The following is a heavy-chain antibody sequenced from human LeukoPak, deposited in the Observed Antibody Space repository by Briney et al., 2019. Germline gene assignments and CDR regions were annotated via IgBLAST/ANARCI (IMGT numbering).Heavy chain of an antibody. V-gene: IGHV4-59*01. Sequence: PSETLSLTCTVSGGSIDTYYWSWIRQPPGKGLEWIASVYHSGTSNYNPSLRSRVTISVDTSKNQFSLRVNSVTAADTALYYCARDRSGHIYGRFDPWGQGALVTVSS. CDR2: VYHSGTS. D-gene: IGHD5-18*01. CDR3: ARDRSGHIYGRFDP. CDR1: GGSIDTYY. J-gene: IGHJ5*02.